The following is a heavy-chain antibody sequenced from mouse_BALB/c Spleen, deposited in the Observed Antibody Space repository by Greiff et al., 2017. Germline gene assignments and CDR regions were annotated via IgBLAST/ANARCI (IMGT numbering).Heavy chain of an antibody. CDR1: GFSLTSYG. CDR3: ARVPYGNYGCAY. CDR2: IWAGGST. J-gene: IGHJ3*01. D-gene: IGHD2-10*02. V-gene: IGHV2-9*02. Sequence: VQLVESGPGLVAPSQSLSITCTVSGFSLTSYGVHWVRQPPGKGLEWLGVIWAGGSTNYNSALMSRLSISKDNSKSQVFLKMNSLQTDDTAMYYCARVPYGNYGCAYWGQGTLVTVAA.